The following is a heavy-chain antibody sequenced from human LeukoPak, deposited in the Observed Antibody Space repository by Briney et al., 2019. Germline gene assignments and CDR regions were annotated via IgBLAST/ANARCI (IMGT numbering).Heavy chain of an antibody. Sequence: SETLSLTCTVSGGSISSYYWSWIRQPPGKGLEWIGYIYYSGSTNYNPSLKSRVTISVDTSKNQFSLKLSSVTAAGTAVYYCARRSGVPAGFSFDYWGQGTLVTVSS. CDR1: GGSISSYY. CDR3: ARRSGVPAGFSFDY. V-gene: IGHV4-59*01. D-gene: IGHD2-2*01. CDR2: IYYSGST. J-gene: IGHJ4*02.